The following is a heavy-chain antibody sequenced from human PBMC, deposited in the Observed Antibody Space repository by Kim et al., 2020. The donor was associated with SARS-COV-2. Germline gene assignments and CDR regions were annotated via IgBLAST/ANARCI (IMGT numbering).Heavy chain of an antibody. V-gene: IGHV4-34*01. D-gene: IGHD3-3*01. CDR2: INHSGST. J-gene: IGHJ4*01. CDR3: ARRGAYYDFWSGYHDY. Sequence: SETLSLTCAVYGGSFSGYYWSWIRQPPGKGLEWIGEINHSGSTNYNPYHKSRVTIAVDTSKNQFSLKQSSVTAADTAGYYCARRGAYYDFWSGYHDYWGQGTQVTVSS. CDR1: GGSFSGYY.